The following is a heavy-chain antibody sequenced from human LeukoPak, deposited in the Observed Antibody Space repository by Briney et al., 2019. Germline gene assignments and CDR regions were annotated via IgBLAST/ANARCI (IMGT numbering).Heavy chain of an antibody. CDR1: GGSFSGYY. CDR3: ASSSSGSADY. J-gene: IGHJ4*02. CDR2: INHSGST. D-gene: IGHD1-26*01. Sequence: SETLSLTCAVYGGSFSGYYWSWIRQPPGKGLEWIGEINHSGSTNYNPSLKSRVTISVDTPKNQFSLKLSSVTAADTAVYYCASSSSGSADYWGQGTLVTVSS. V-gene: IGHV4-34*01.